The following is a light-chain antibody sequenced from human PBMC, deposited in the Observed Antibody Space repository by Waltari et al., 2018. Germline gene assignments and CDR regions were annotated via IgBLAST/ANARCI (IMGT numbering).Light chain of an antibody. CDR3: QQYNSYSLLT. J-gene: IGKJ4*01. V-gene: IGKV1-5*03. Sequence: DIQMTQSPSTLSASVGDRVTITCRASQGISKWLAWYQQKPGKAPKLLIYKASTLESGVPSRFSGSGSGTEFTLTISSLQPDDFATYYCQQYNSYSLLTFGGGTKVEIK. CDR1: QGISKW. CDR2: KAS.